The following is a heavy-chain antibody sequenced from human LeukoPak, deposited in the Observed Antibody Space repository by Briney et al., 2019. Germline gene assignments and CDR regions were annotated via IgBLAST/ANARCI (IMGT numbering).Heavy chain of an antibody. CDR1: GGSISSYY. Sequence: PSETLSLTCTVSGGSISSYYWSWIRQPAGKGLEWIGRIYTSGSTNYNPSLKSRVTMSVDTSKNQFSLKLSSVTAADTAVYYCARGGGTTGTYYYMDVWGKGTTVTISS. CDR3: ARGGGTTGTYYYMDV. V-gene: IGHV4-4*07. D-gene: IGHD1-1*01. J-gene: IGHJ6*03. CDR2: IYTSGST.